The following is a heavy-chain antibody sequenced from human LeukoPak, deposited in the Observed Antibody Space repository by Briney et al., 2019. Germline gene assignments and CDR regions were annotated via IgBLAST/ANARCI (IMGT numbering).Heavy chain of an antibody. V-gene: IGHV3-64*01. Sequence: GGSLRLSCAASGFTFSSYAMHWVRQAPGKGLEYFSAISSNGGSTYYANSVKGRFTISRDNSKNTLYLQMGSLRAEDMAVYYCARVMNYYDSSGYSLDYWGQGTLVTVSS. D-gene: IGHD3-22*01. CDR2: ISSNGGST. J-gene: IGHJ4*02. CDR1: GFTFSSYA. CDR3: ARVMNYYDSSGYSLDY.